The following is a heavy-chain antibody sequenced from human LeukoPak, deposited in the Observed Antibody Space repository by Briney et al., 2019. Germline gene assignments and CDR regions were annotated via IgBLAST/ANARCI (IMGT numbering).Heavy chain of an antibody. CDR3: AREDTAMVRGMDV. CDR2: ISYDGSNK. V-gene: IGHV3-30-3*01. D-gene: IGHD5-18*01. Sequence: GGSLRLSCAASGLTFSSYAMHWVRQAPGKGLEWVAVISYDGSNKYYADSVKGRFTISRDNSKNTLYLQMNSLRAEDTAVYYCAREDTAMVRGMDVWGQGTTVTVSS. CDR1: GLTFSSYA. J-gene: IGHJ6*02.